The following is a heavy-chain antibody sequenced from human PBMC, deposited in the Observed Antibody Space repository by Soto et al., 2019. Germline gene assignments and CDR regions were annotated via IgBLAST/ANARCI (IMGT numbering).Heavy chain of an antibody. J-gene: IGHJ4*02. CDR3: TMVRGVIIPYYFDY. D-gene: IGHD3-10*01. CDR2: ISGSGGST. Sequence: GGSLRLSCAASGFTFSSYAMSWVRQAPGKGLEWVSAISGSGGSTYYADSVKGRFTISRDNSKNTLYLQMNSLRAEDTAVYYCTMVRGVIIPYYFDYWGQGTLVTVSS. V-gene: IGHV3-23*01. CDR1: GFTFSSYA.